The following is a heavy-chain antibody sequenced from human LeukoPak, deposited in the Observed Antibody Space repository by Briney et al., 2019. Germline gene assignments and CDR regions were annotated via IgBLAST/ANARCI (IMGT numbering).Heavy chain of an antibody. CDR1: GFNFHNFA. CDR2: ISNDERNK. D-gene: IGHD5-24*01. J-gene: IGHJ4*02. V-gene: IGHV3-30*04. Sequence: GGSLRLSCEASGFNFHNFAMHWVRQAPGKGLEWVAVISNDERNKYYTDSVKGRFTISRDNSKSTVYLQMNSLRPEDTAVYYCARPSPPGDGYNPCDYWGPGALVIVSS. CDR3: ARPSPPGDGYNPCDY.